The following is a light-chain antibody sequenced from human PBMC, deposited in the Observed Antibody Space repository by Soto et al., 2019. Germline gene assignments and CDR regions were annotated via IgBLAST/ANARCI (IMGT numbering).Light chain of an antibody. V-gene: IGKV3-15*01. CDR2: GAS. CDR1: QSVNNN. J-gene: IGKJ4*01. Sequence: EIVMTQSPATLSVSPGERATLSCRASQSVNNNLAWYQQKPGQAPRLLIYGASARATGIPARFSGSGSGTEFTLTISSLQSEDFAVYDCQHYNNWPLTFGGGTKVEIK. CDR3: QHYNNWPLT.